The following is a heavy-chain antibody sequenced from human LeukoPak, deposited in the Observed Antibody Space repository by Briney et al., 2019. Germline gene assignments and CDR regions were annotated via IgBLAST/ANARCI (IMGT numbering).Heavy chain of an antibody. V-gene: IGHV3-30-3*01. CDR3: TSGEKYYFDY. Sequence: PGGSLRLSCAASGFTFSSYAMHWVRQAPGKGLEWVAVISYDGSNKYYADSVKGRFTISRDNSKNTLYLQMNSLRAEDTAVYYCTSGEKYYFDYWGQGTLVTVSS. CDR1: GFTFSSYA. CDR2: ISYDGSNK. J-gene: IGHJ4*02. D-gene: IGHD7-27*01.